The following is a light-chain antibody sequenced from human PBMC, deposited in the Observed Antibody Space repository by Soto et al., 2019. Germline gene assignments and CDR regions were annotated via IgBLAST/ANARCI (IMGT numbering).Light chain of an antibody. CDR2: ATS. CDR3: HKYNHAPT. V-gene: IGKV1-27*01. CDR1: QAISSY. J-gene: IGKJ4*01. Sequence: DIQLTQSPSSLSASVGDRVTITCRASQAISSYLAWYQQKPGKVPERLIYATSTLQSGAPSRFSGSGSGTDFTLTISSLQPEDVATYYCHKYNHAPTFGGGTKVEIK.